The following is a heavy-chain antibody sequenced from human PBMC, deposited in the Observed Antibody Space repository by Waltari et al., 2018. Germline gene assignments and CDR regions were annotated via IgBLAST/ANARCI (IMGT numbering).Heavy chain of an antibody. CDR3: AREGARYDSSGGSEYFQH. J-gene: IGHJ1*01. D-gene: IGHD3-22*01. CDR2: TYYSGST. Sequence: QVQLQESGPGLVKPSETLSLTCTVSGGSISSYYWSWIRQPPGKGLEWIGYTYYSGSTNYNPSLKSRVTISVDTSKNQFSLKLSSVTAADTAVYYCAREGARYDSSGGSEYFQHWGQGTLVTVSS. V-gene: IGHV4-59*01. CDR1: GGSISSYY.